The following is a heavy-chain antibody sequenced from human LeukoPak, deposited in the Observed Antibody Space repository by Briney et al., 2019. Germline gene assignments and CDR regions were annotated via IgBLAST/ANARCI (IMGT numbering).Heavy chain of an antibody. Sequence: SETLSLTCTVSSASISNYYWGWVRQSPGKGLEWIGYIQNTGDTTYNPSLKSRVSISKDMSNNQFSLQLRSVTAADMAVYYCVKHGSGWSFDYWGQGTLVTVSS. CDR1: SASISNYY. J-gene: IGHJ4*02. CDR3: VKHGSGWSFDY. D-gene: IGHD6-19*01. V-gene: IGHV4-59*01. CDR2: IQNTGDT.